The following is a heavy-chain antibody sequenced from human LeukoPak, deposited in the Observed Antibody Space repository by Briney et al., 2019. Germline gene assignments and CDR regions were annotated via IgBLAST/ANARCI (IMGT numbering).Heavy chain of an antibody. CDR1: GFTFREFA. J-gene: IGHJ4*02. D-gene: IGHD1-1*01. CDR2: IRSSIYGGTP. CDR3: SREWGNGNDLRPDS. Sequence: GGSLRLSCTSSGFTFREFAVSWFRQAPGKGLEWIGFIRSSIYGGTPKAAASVKGRFIFSRDDSKGVAYLRMNSLKTDDTAVYYCSREWGNGNDLRPDSWGQGTLVTVSS. V-gene: IGHV3-49*03.